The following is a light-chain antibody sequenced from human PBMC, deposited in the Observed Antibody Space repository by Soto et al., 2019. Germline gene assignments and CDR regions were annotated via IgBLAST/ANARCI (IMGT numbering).Light chain of an antibody. CDR1: SSNIGNNA. J-gene: IGLJ1*01. CDR2: YDD. CDR3: AAWDDSLNGDV. Sequence: QSVLTQPPSVSGAPRQRVTISCSGSSSNIGNNAVNWYQQLPGKAPKLLIYYDDLLPSGVSDRFSGSKSGTSASLAISGLQSEDEADYSCAAWDDSLNGDVFGTGTQLTVL. V-gene: IGLV1-36*01.